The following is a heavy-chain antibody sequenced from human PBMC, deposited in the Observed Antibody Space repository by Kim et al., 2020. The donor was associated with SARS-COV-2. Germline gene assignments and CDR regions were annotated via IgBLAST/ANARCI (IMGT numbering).Heavy chain of an antibody. D-gene: IGHD5-18*01. Sequence: GGSLRLSCAASGLTFSNYAMSWVRQAPGKGLEWVSGISVSGGSTYYADSVKGRFTISRDNSKNTLYVQMNSLRAEDTAVYYCATDTPMAGWVLDNWGQGTLVTVSS. CDR1: GLTFSNYA. CDR3: ATDTPMAGWVLDN. V-gene: IGHV3-23*01. CDR2: ISVSGGST. J-gene: IGHJ4*02.